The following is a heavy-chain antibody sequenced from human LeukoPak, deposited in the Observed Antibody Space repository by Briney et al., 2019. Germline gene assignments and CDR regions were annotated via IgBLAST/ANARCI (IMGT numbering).Heavy chain of an antibody. CDR3: AKYYGDYYYYYYMDV. V-gene: IGHV3-23*01. J-gene: IGHJ6*03. CDR2: ISGSGGST. CDR1: GFTFSSYA. D-gene: IGHD4-17*01. Sequence: PGGSLRLSCAASGFTFSSYAMSWVRHIPGKGLEWVSAISGSGGSTYYADSVKGRFTISRDNSKNTLYLQVNILRAEDTAVYYCAKYYGDYYYYYYMDVWGKGTTVTVSS.